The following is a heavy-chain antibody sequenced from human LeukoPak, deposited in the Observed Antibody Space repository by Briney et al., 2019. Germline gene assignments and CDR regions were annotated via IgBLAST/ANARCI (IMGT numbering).Heavy chain of an antibody. CDR1: GFTFSNYG. J-gene: IGHJ4*02. D-gene: IGHD2-8*02. CDR2: ISGSGRSS. V-gene: IGHV3-23*01. CDR3: TKGGGGGTGWSDF. Sequence: GGSLRLSCAASGFTFSNYGMNWVRQAPGKGLEWVSGISGSGRSSYYAGSVKGRFTLSRDNSKNTLYLQMNSLTAEDTAVYYCTKGGGGGTGWSDFWGQGTLVTVSS.